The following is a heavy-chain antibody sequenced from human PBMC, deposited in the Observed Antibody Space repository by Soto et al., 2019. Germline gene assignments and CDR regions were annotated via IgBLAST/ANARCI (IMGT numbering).Heavy chain of an antibody. CDR3: AKPIFCLVIGYYFDC. Sequence: GGSLRLSCAGSGFTFSSYARSWVRQAPGKGLEWVSIISGSGGSTYHADSVKGRFTISRDNFKNTLYLQMNSLRAEDTAVFSCAKPIFCLVIGYYFDCWGQGTLVTAPQ. J-gene: IGHJ4*02. CDR1: GFTFSSYA. CDR2: ISGSGGST. V-gene: IGHV3-23*01. D-gene: IGHD3-9*01.